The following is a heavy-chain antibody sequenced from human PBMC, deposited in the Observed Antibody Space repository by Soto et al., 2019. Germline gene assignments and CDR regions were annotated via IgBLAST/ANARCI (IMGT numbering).Heavy chain of an antibody. J-gene: IGHJ4*02. V-gene: IGHV1-46*01. CDR3: ARDGDIVLVPAALPYYFDY. CDR2: INPSGGST. Sequence: GASVKVSCKASGYTFTSYYMHWVRQAPGQGLEWMGIINPSGGSTSYAQKFQGRVTMTRDTSTSTVYMELSSLRSEDTAVYYCARDGDIVLVPAALPYYFDYWGQGTRVTVSS. D-gene: IGHD2-2*01. CDR1: GYTFTSYY.